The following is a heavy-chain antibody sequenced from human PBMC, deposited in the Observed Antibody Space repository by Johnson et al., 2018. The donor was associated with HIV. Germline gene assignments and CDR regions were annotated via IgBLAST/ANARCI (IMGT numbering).Heavy chain of an antibody. CDR3: AKAYCPGCDGFDI. D-gene: IGHD2-21*01. J-gene: IGHJ3*02. Sequence: QVQLVESGGGVVQPGGSLRLSCAASGFTFSNFDMDWVRQAPGRGLEWIVSISYDGSNKYYGDSVKGRFTISRDNSKNTLYLQMDSLRTEDTGVYYCAKAYCPGCDGFDIWGQGTMVTVSS. CDR1: GFTFSNFD. V-gene: IGHV3-30*18. CDR2: ISYDGSNK.